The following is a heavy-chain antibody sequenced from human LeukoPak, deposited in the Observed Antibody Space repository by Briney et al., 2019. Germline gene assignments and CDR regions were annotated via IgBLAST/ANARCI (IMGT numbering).Heavy chain of an antibody. V-gene: IGHV3-7*04. J-gene: IGHJ3*02. D-gene: IGHD4-17*01. CDR2: MNHDGGEK. CDR1: GFSFSPYW. CDR3: ARGQVTAVTRLADFVI. Sequence: PGGSLRLSCEASGFSFSPYWMKWVRHTPGKGLEWVSNMNHDGGEKYYVDSVKSRFTISRDNAKNSLYLQMNSLRAEDTAVYYCARGQVTAVTRLADFVIWGQATVATV.